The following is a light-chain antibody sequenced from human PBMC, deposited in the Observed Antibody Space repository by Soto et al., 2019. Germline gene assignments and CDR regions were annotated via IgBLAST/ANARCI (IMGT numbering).Light chain of an antibody. Sequence: QSALTQPASVSGSPGQSITIPCSGRSSDLGGLNYVSWYQQHPGKVPKLIIYKVDNRPSGISDRFSASKSGNTASLTISGLQAEDEAHYYCSSNARSGTLEVFGTGTKLTVL. CDR2: KVD. V-gene: IGLV2-23*02. J-gene: IGLJ1*01. CDR3: SSNARSGTLEV. CDR1: SSDLGGLNY.